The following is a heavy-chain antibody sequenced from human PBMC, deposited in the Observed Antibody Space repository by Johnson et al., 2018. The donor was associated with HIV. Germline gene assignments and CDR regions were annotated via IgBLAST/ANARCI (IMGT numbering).Heavy chain of an antibody. J-gene: IGHJ3*01. CDR3: ARGRVAAGGV. D-gene: IGHD6-13*01. CDR2: IWYDGSNK. Sequence: QVQLVESGGGVVQPGRSLRLSCAASGFNFSTYGMHWVRRAPGKGLEWVAVIWYDGSNKSYGDSVKGRFTISRDYSMNTLFLQMNSLRAEDTAVYYCARGRVAAGGVWGQGTMVTVSS. CDR1: GFNFSTYG. V-gene: IGHV3-33*01.